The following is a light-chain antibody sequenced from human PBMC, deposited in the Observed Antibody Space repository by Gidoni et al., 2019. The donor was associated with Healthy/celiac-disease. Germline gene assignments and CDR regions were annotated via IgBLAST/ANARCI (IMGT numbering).Light chain of an antibody. J-gene: IGLJ2*01. CDR3: CSYAGSYTLV. CDR2: DVS. CDR1: SSDVGGYNY. V-gene: IGLV2-11*01. Sequence: QSALTQPPTVSGSPGQSVTISCTGTSSDVGGYNYVSWYQQHPGEAPKLMTYDVSKRPSGVPYRFSGSKSGNTASLTISGLQAEDDADYYCCSYAGSYTLVFGGGPNLTVL.